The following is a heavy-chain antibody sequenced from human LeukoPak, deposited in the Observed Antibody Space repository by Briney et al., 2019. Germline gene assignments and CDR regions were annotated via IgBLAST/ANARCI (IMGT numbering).Heavy chain of an antibody. V-gene: IGHV3-21*01. Sequence: GGSLRLSCAASGFTFSSYSMNWVRQAPGKGLEWVSSISSSSSYIYYADSVKGRFTISRDNAKNSLYLQMNSLRAEDTAVYYCARDQVVPAADAFDIWGQGTMVTVSS. D-gene: IGHD2-2*01. CDR3: ARDQVVPAADAFDI. CDR1: GFTFSSYS. J-gene: IGHJ3*02. CDR2: ISSSSSYI.